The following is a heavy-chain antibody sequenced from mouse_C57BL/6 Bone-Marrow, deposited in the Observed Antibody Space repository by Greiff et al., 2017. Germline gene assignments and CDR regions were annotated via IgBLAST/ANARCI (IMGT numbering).Heavy chain of an antibody. CDR1: GYTFTSYG. CDR2: IYPRSGNT. CDR3: ARGGYYSNFLAY. Sequence: VHLVESGAELARPGASVKLSCKASGYTFTSYGISWVKQRTGQGLEWIGEIYPRSGNTYYNEKFKGKATLTADKSSSTAYMELRSLTSEDSAVYFCARGGYYSNFLAYWGQGTLVTVSA. D-gene: IGHD2-5*01. V-gene: IGHV1-81*01. J-gene: IGHJ3*01.